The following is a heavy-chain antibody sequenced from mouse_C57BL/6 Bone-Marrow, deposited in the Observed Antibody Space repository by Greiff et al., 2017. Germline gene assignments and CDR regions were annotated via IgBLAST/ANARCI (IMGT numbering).Heavy chain of an antibody. CDR2: ISGGGGNT. Sequence: EVQRVESGGGLVKPGGSLKLSCAASGFTFSSYTMSWVRQTPEKRLEWVATISGGGGNTYYPDSVKGRFTISSDNAKNTLYLQMSSLRSEDTALYYCARRLLRSYAMDYWGQGTSVTVSS. CDR1: GFTFSSYT. D-gene: IGHD1-1*01. J-gene: IGHJ4*01. V-gene: IGHV5-9*01. CDR3: ARRLLRSYAMDY.